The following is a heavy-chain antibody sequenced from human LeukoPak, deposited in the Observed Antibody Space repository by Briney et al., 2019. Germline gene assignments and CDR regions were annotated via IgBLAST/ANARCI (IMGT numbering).Heavy chain of an antibody. J-gene: IGHJ4*02. D-gene: IGHD5-18*01. CDR3: ARSRGYSYGYSDY. Sequence: ASVKVSCKASGYTFTSYGISWVRQAPGQGLEWMGWISAYNGSTNYAQKFQGRVTITADKSTSTAYMELSSLRSEDTAVYYCARSRGYSYGYSDYWGQGTLVTVSS. CDR1: GYTFTSYG. CDR2: ISAYNGST. V-gene: IGHV1-18*01.